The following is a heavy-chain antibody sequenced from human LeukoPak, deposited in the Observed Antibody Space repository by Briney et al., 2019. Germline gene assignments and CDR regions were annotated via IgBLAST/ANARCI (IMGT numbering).Heavy chain of an antibody. D-gene: IGHD3-10*01. Sequence: GGSLRLSCAASGFTFSNYGIHWVRQAPGKGLDWVTFIRSDGSNKYYADSVKGRFTISRDNSKNTLYLQMNSLRAEDTAVYYCAKDLLRFGENWFDPWGQGTLVTVSS. V-gene: IGHV3-30*02. CDR2: IRSDGSNK. J-gene: IGHJ5*02. CDR3: AKDLLRFGENWFDP. CDR1: GFTFSNYG.